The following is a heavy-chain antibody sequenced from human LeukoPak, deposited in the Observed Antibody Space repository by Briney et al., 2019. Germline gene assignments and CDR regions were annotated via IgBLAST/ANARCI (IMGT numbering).Heavy chain of an antibody. Sequence: PSETLSLTCAVYGGSFSGYYWSLIRQPPGKGLEWIGEINHSGSTNYNPSLKSRVTISVDTSKNQFSLKLSSVTAADTAVYYCARHTVRGRTFDYWGQGTLVTVSS. J-gene: IGHJ4*02. CDR1: GGSFSGYY. D-gene: IGHD4-4*01. V-gene: IGHV4-34*01. CDR2: INHSGST. CDR3: ARHTVRGRTFDY.